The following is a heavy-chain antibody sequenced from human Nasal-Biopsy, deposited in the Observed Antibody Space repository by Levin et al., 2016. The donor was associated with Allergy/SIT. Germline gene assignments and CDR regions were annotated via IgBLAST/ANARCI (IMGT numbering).Heavy chain of an antibody. D-gene: IGHD3-22*01. J-gene: IGHJ2*01. CDR2: TNPKNGDT. Sequence: ASVKVSCKASGYTFTDYYIHWIRQTPGQGLEWMGRTNPKNGDTDYAQKFQDRVTLTRDTSIRTGYMELSRLTSDDTAVYYCARDYRSPKYDSNGYSIDSYWYFDLWGRGSLITVSS. CDR1: GYTFTDYY. V-gene: IGHV1-2*02. CDR3: ARDYRSPKYDSNGYSIDSYWYFDL.